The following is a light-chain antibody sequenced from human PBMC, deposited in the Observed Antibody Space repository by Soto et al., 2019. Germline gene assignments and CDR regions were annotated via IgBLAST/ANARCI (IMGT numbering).Light chain of an antibody. J-gene: IGKJ1*01. V-gene: IGKV3-20*01. CDR1: QSVSSSY. CDR2: GAS. CDR3: QQYASSPIT. Sequence: EIVLTQSPGTLSLSPGERATLSCRASQSVSSSYLAWYQQKFGQAPRLLIFGASGRAPGIPDRISGSGSGTDFNVTISRLEPEDFAVYYCQQYASSPITFGQGTKVDIK.